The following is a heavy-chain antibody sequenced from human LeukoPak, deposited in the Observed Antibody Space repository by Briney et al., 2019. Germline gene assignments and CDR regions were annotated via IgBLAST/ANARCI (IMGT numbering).Heavy chain of an antibody. Sequence: GRIDPNTGGTKSAKNFQGRVTMTRDTSISTAYMALSGLRSDDTAVYYCASLYDIVGTTVDYWGQGTLVTVSS. V-gene: IGHV1-2*06. J-gene: IGHJ4*02. D-gene: IGHD1-26*01. CDR3: ASLYDIVGTTVDY. CDR2: IDPNTGGT.